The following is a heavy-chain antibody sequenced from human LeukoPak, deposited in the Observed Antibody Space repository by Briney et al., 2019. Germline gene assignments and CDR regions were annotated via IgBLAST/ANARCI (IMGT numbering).Heavy chain of an antibody. CDR1: GGSISSSSYY. CDR3: ARRGFRSSRVDY. Sequence: SETLSLTCTVSGGSISSSSYYWGWIRQPPGKGLEWIGSIYYSGSTYYNPSLKSRVTISVDTSKNQFSLKLSSVTAADTAVYYCARRGFRSSRVDYWGQGTLVTVSS. J-gene: IGHJ4*02. D-gene: IGHD6-13*01. CDR2: IYYSGST. V-gene: IGHV4-39*01.